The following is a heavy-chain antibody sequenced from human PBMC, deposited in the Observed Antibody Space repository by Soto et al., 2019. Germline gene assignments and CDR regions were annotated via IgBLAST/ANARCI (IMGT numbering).Heavy chain of an antibody. V-gene: IGHV4-34*01. D-gene: IGHD3-22*01. Sequence: TSETLSLTCAAYGGSFIGYYWNWVRQPPWKGLEWVGEINHRGSTNYNPSLKSRVTISIGTSKSQFSLKLSSVTAADTAVYYCARVGRRYYDSSGYFSDYFDYWGQGTLVTVS. CDR1: GGSFIGYY. CDR3: ARVGRRYYDSSGYFSDYFDY. J-gene: IGHJ4*02. CDR2: INHRGST.